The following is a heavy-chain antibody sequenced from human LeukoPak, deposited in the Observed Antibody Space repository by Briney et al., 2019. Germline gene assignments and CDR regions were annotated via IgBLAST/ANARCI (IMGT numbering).Heavy chain of an antibody. CDR2: IYYSGST. Sequence: SETLSLTCTVSGGSIISSSYYWGWIRQPPGKGLEWIASIYYSGSTYYNPSLKSRVTISVDTSKNQFSLKLSSVTAADTAVYYCARVLYSGYEGGGFDYWGQGTLVTVSS. D-gene: IGHD5-12*01. J-gene: IGHJ4*02. V-gene: IGHV4-39*07. CDR3: ARVLYSGYEGGGFDY. CDR1: GGSIISSSYY.